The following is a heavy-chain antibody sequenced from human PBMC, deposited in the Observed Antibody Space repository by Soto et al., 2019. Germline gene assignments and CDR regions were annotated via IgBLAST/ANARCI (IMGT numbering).Heavy chain of an antibody. CDR2: IYYSGST. D-gene: IGHD5-12*01. J-gene: IGHJ4*02. CDR1: GGSISSGGYY. Sequence: PSETLSLTCTVSGGSISSGGYYWSWIRQHPGKGLEWIGYIYYSGSTYYNPSLKSRVTISVDTSKNQFSLKLSSVTAADTAVYYCARELVATTQAFDYWGQGTLVTVSS. V-gene: IGHV4-31*03. CDR3: ARELVATTQAFDY.